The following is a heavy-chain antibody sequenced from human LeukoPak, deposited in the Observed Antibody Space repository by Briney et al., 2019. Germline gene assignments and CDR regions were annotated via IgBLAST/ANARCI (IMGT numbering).Heavy chain of an antibody. CDR3: ASGGYYYDSSGYPNYYYGMDV. V-gene: IGHV1-69*04. D-gene: IGHD3-22*01. CDR1: GGTFSSYA. CDR2: IIPILGIA. Sequence: SVKVSCKASGGTFSSYAISWVRQAPGQGLEWMGRIIPILGIANYAQKFQGRVTITADESTSTAYMELSSLRSEDTAVYYCASGGYYYDSSGYPNYYYGMDVWGQGTTVTVSS. J-gene: IGHJ6*02.